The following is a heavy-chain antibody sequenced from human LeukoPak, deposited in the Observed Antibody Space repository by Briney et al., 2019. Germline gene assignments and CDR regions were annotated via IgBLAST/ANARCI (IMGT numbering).Heavy chain of an antibody. CDR3: ARVVEEWLVDY. J-gene: IGHJ4*02. V-gene: IGHV1-18*01. CDR2: ISAYNGNT. D-gene: IGHD6-19*01. CDR1: GYTFTSYG. Sequence: VASVKVSCKASGYTFTSYGISWVRQAPGQGLEWMGWISAYNGNTNYAQKLQGRATMTTDTSTSTAYMELRSLRSDDTAVYYCARVVEEWLVDYWGQGTLVTVSS.